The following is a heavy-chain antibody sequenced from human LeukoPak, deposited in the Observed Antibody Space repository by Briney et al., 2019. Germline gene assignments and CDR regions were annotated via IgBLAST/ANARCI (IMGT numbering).Heavy chain of an antibody. CDR1: GGSISSYY. CDR3: ARCGGWNLTRFDP. D-gene: IGHD1-1*01. V-gene: IGHV4-59*01. CDR2: IYYSGST. J-gene: IGHJ5*02. Sequence: SETLSLTCTVSGGSISSYYCSWIRQPPGKGLEWIGYIYYSGSTNYNPSLKSRVTISVDTSKNQFSLKLSSVTAADTAVYYCARCGGWNLTRFDPWGQGTLVTVSP.